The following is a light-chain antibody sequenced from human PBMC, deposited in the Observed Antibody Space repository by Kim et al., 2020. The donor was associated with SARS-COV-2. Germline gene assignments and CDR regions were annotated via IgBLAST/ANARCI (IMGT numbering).Light chain of an antibody. CDR2: WAS. J-gene: IGKJ4*01. Sequence: DIVMTQSPDSLAVSLGERATINCKSSQSVLYNSNNRNYLAWFQQKPGQPPKLLIYWASTRESGVPDRFSGSGSGTDFTLTISSLQAEDAAIYYCPQYDTIPLTFGGGTKVDI. V-gene: IGKV4-1*01. CDR1: QSVLYNSNNRNY. CDR3: PQYDTIPLT.